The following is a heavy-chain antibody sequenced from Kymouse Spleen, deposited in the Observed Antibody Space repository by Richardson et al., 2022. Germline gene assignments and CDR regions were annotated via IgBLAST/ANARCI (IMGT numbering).Heavy chain of an antibody. Sequence: EVQLVESGGGLVKPGGSLRLSCAASGFTFSSYSMNWVRQAPGKGLEWVSSISSSSSYIYYADSVKGRFTISRDNAKNSLYLQMNSLRAEDTAVYYCARGGSSGFFPPFDYWGQGTLVTVSS. CDR2: ISSSSSYI. V-gene: IGHV3-21*03. CDR1: GFTFSSYS. D-gene: IGHD6-19*01. J-gene: IGHJ4*02. CDR3: ARGGSSGFFPPFDY.